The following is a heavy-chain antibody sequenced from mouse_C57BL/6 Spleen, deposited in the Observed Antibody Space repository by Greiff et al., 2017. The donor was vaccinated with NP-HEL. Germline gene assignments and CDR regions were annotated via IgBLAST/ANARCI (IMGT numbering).Heavy chain of an antibody. J-gene: IGHJ2*01. V-gene: IGHV1-26*01. Sequence: VQLQQSGPELVKPGASVKISCKASGYTFTDYYMNWVKQSHGKSLEWIGDINPNNGGTSYNQKFKGKATLTVDKSSSTAYMELRSLTSEDSAVYYCASWGYYGSRNYFDYWGQGTTLTVSS. CDR3: ASWGYYGSRNYFDY. CDR1: GYTFTDYY. D-gene: IGHD1-1*01. CDR2: INPNNGGT.